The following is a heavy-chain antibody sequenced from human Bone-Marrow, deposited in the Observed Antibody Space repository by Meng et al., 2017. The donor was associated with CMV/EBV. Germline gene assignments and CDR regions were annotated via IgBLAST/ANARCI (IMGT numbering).Heavy chain of an antibody. V-gene: IGHV4-34*01. D-gene: IGHD3-3*01. J-gene: IGHJ4*02. CDR2: INHSGST. Sequence: SETLSLTCAVYGGSFSGYYWSWIRQPPGKGLEWIGEINHSGSTNYNPSLKSRVTISVDTSKNQFSLKLSSVTAADTAVYYCARGRGVVKQYYFADWGQGNLVTGSS. CDR3: ARGRGVVKQYYFAD. CDR1: GGSFSGYY.